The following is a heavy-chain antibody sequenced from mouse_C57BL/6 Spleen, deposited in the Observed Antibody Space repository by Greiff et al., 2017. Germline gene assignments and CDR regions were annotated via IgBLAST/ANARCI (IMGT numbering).Heavy chain of an antibody. CDR1: GYAFSSYW. J-gene: IGHJ4*01. D-gene: IGHD1-1*01. Sequence: VQLQQSGAELVKPGASVKISCKASGYAFSSYWMNWVKQRPGKGLEWIGQIYPGDGDTNYNGKFKGKATLTADKSSSTAYMQLSSLTSEDSAVYFCAINYGSRDAMDYWGQGTSVTVSS. V-gene: IGHV1-80*01. CDR3: AINYGSRDAMDY. CDR2: IYPGDGDT.